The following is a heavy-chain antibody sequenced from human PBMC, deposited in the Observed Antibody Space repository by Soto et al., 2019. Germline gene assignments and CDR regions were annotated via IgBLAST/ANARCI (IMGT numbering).Heavy chain of an antibody. D-gene: IGHD3-10*01. CDR1: GYTFTSYG. CDR3: ARSPPYITMVRGALLYYFDY. V-gene: IGHV1-18*01. Sequence: QVQLVQSGAEVKKPGASVKVSCKASGYTFTSYGISWVRQAPGQGLEWMGWISAYNGNTNYAQKLQGRVTMTTDTATSTAHMNLRSLRSDDTAVYYCARSPPYITMVRGALLYYFDYWRQGTLVTVSS. J-gene: IGHJ4*02. CDR2: ISAYNGNT.